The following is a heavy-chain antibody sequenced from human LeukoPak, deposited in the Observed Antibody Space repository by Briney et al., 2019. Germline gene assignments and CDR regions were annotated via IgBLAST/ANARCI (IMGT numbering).Heavy chain of an antibody. J-gene: IGHJ4*02. CDR3: ASLGIAAAGRVDY. CDR2: IYYSGST. CDR1: GGSISSGDYY. Sequence: PSQTLSLXCTVSGGSISSGDYYWSWIPQPPGKGLEWIGYIYYSGSTYYNPSLKSRVTISVDTSKNQFSLKLSSVTAADTAVYYCASLGIAAAGRVDYWGQGTLVTVSS. D-gene: IGHD6-13*01. V-gene: IGHV4-30-4*08.